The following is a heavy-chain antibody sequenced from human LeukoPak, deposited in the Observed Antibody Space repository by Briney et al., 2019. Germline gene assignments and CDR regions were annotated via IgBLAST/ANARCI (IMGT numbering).Heavy chain of an antibody. CDR1: GFTFSNYA. CDR2: ISYDGSNK. Sequence: GGSPRLSCAASGFTFSNYAMHWVRQAPGKGLEWVAVISYDGSNKYYADSVKGRFTISRDNSKNTLYLQMNSLRAEDTAVYYCARDLYDSSESAFDIWGQGTMVTVSS. CDR3: ARDLYDSSESAFDI. V-gene: IGHV3-30-3*01. J-gene: IGHJ3*02. D-gene: IGHD3-22*01.